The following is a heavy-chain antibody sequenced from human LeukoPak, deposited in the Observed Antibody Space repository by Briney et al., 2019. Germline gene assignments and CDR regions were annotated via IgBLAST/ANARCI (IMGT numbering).Heavy chain of an antibody. Sequence: SETLSLTCAVYGGSFSGYYWSWIRQPPGKGLEWIGEINHSGSTNYNPSLKSRVTISVDTSKNQFSLKLSSATAADTAVYYCARVRAGNDYWGQGTLVTVSS. CDR1: GGSFSGYY. CDR3: ARVRAGNDY. D-gene: IGHD4-23*01. J-gene: IGHJ4*02. V-gene: IGHV4-34*01. CDR2: INHSGST.